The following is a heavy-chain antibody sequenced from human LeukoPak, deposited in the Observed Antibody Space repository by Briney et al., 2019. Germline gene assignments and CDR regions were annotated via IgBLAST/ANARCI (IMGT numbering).Heavy chain of an antibody. CDR2: IRSKAYGGTT. Sequence: GGSLRLPCTASGFTFGDYAMSWVRQAPGKGLEWVGFIRSKAYGGTTEYAASVKGRFTISRDDSKSIAYLQMNSLKTEDTAVYYCSGGSYSDYYYYYYMDVWGKGTTVTVSS. J-gene: IGHJ6*03. D-gene: IGHD1-26*01. CDR3: SGGSYSDYYYYYYMDV. V-gene: IGHV3-49*04. CDR1: GFTFGDYA.